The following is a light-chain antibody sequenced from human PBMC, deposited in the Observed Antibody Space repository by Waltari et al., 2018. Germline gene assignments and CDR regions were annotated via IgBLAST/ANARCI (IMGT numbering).Light chain of an antibody. CDR2: RAS. Sequence: DTVMTQSPEFLTMSLGERATINCKSSQSVLNTANSKNYLAWYHQKPGQPPKLLVYRASTRESGFPDRFSGSGSGTDFTLTISSLQTEDVGFYYCQQYYDSPHTFGQGTKLEIK. V-gene: IGKV4-1*01. CDR1: QSVLNTANSKNY. J-gene: IGKJ2*01. CDR3: QQYYDSPHT.